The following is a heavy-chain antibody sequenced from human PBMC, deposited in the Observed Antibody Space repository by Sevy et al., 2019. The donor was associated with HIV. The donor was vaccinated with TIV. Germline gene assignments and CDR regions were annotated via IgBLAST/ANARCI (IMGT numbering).Heavy chain of an antibody. CDR2: IKQDGSNS. CDR3: ARVQCWGWFDP. CDR1: GFTFSSYW. V-gene: IGHV3-7*01. Sequence: GGSLRLSCGTSGFTFSSYWMGWVRQAPGKGLEWVSNIKQDGSNSYYIYSVKGRFTISRDNAKNSLHLQMNSLRVEDRARYYYARVQCWGWFDPWGQGTLVTVSS. D-gene: IGHD3-10*02. J-gene: IGHJ5*02.